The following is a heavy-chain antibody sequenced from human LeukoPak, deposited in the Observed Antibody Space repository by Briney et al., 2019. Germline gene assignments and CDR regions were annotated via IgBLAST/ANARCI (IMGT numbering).Heavy chain of an antibody. J-gene: IGHJ4*02. D-gene: IGHD2-15*01. CDR2: ISGSGGNA. V-gene: IGHV3-23*01. CDR3: AQDWEDIVVIAATLGH. Sequence: PGGSLRLSCAVSGFTFSSYAMSWVRQAPGKGLQWVSAISGSGGNAYCAASVKGRFIISRDNSENTLYLQMNSLRDEDTAIYYCAQDWEDIVVIAATLGHWGQGALVTVSS. CDR1: GFTFSSYA.